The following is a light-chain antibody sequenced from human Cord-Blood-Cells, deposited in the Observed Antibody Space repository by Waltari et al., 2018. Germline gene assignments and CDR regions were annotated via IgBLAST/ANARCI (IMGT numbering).Light chain of an antibody. CDR3: QQSYSTPYT. J-gene: IGKJ2*01. V-gene: IGKV1-39*01. CDR2: AAS. Sequence: DIQMTQSPSSLSASVGDRVTITGRASQSIRSYLNWYQQKPGKATKLLIYAASSLQSGVPSRFSGSGSGTDFTLTSSSLQPEDFATYYCQQSYSTPYTFGQGTKLEIK. CDR1: QSIRSY.